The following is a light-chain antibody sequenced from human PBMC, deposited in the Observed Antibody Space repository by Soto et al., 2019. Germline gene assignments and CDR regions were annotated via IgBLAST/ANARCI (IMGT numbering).Light chain of an antibody. J-gene: IGKJ5*01. CDR2: GAS. CDR3: QQYGSATIT. V-gene: IGKV3-20*01. CDR1: HSVNSQ. Sequence: MMMTQSPATLAVSPRERVALCSRTSHSVNSQVDWYQQKTGQAHRLLLYGASTRATCIPVRFSGSGFGTDFTLTISRLEPEDLALYHCQQYGSATITFGQETDWRL.